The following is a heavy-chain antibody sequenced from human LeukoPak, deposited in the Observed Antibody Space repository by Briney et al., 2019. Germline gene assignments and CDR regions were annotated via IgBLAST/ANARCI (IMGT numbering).Heavy chain of an antibody. D-gene: IGHD2-21*02. CDR3: VKDMCGGDCSYAFEI. CDR2: IIPILGIA. V-gene: IGHV1-69*04. CDR1: GGTFSSYA. Sequence: SVKVSCKASGGTFSSYAISWVRQAPGQGLEWMGRIIPILGIANYAQKFQGRVTITADKSTSTAYMELSSLRSEDTAVYYCVKDMCGGDCSYAFEIWGQGTIVTVSS. J-gene: IGHJ3*02.